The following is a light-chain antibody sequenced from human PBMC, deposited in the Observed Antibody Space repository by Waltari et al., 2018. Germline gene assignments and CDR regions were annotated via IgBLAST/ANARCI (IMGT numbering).Light chain of an antibody. V-gene: IGLV1-47*01. Sequence: QSVLTQSPSASGTRGQRVTISCSGSRSNIGANYVYWYQQFPGTAPRLLIYRSYQRPSGVPDRFSGSKSGTSASLAISGLRSEDEADYYCATWDDSLNAWVFGGGTRLTAL. J-gene: IGLJ3*02. CDR3: ATWDDSLNAWV. CDR1: RSNIGANY. CDR2: RSY.